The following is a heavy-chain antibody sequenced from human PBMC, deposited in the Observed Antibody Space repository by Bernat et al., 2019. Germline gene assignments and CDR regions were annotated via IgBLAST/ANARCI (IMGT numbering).Heavy chain of an antibody. D-gene: IGHD2-15*01. J-gene: IGHJ6*03. CDR2: ISGSGGST. Sequence: EVQLLESGGGLVQPGGSLRLSCAASGFTFSSYAMSWVRQAPGKGLEWVSAISGSGGSTYYADSVKGRFTISRDNSKNTLYLQMNSLRAEDTAVYYCASSPPILAGKGYYYYYMDVWGKGTTVTVSS. V-gene: IGHV3-23*01. CDR1: GFTFSSYA. CDR3: ASSPPILAGKGYYYYYMDV.